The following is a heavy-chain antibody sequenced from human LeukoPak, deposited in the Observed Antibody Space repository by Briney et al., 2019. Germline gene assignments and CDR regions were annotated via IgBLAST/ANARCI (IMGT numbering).Heavy chain of an antibody. CDR3: ARQPGIAAAGKAMGYYYYGMDV. J-gene: IGHJ6*02. Sequence: GGSLRLSCAASGFTFSTYSMSWVRQAPGKGLEWVSSISDNSYWIYYADSVEGRFIISRDNAKNSLYLQMSSLKASDTAMYYCARQPGIAAAGKAMGYYYYGMDVWGQGTTVTVSS. V-gene: IGHV3-21*04. D-gene: IGHD6-13*01. CDR2: ISDNSYWI. CDR1: GFTFSTYS.